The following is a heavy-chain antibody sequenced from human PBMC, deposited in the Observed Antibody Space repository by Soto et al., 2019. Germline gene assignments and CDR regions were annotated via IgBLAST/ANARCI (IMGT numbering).Heavy chain of an antibody. CDR1: GGSISSGGYY. CDR3: ARERLGGGSCYSCPSGVRYMDV. D-gene: IGHD2-15*01. V-gene: IGHV4-31*03. Sequence: QVQLQESGPGLVKPSQTLSLTCTVSGGSISSGGYYWSWIRQHPGKGLEWIGYIYYSGSTYYNPSLKSRVTISVDTSKNQFSLKLSSVTAADTAVYYCARERLGGGSCYSCPSGVRYMDVWGKGTTVTVSS. CDR2: IYYSGST. J-gene: IGHJ6*03.